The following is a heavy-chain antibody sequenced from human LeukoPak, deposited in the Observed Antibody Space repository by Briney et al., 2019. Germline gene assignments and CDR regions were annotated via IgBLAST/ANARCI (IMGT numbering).Heavy chain of an antibody. J-gene: IGHJ5*02. CDR2: IYYSDST. V-gene: IGHV4-59*11. CDR1: GGSISSHY. CDR3: AREKYQLPRRYNWFDP. D-gene: IGHD2-2*01. Sequence: SETLSPTCTVSGGSISSHYWSWIRQPPGKGLEWIGYIYYSDSTNYNPSPKSRVSLSIDTSKKQFSLKLSSVTAADTAVYYCAREKYQLPRRYNWFDPWAREPWSPSPQ.